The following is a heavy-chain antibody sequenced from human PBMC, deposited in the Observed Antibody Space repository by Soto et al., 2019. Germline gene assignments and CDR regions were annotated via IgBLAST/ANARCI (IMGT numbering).Heavy chain of an antibody. D-gene: IGHD2-21*01. CDR3: ARDGGERLDY. J-gene: IGHJ4*02. V-gene: IGHV3-30-3*01. CDR2: ISYDGSNK. CDR1: GFTFSSYA. Sequence: PGGSLRLSCAASGFTFSSYAMHWVRQAPGKGLEWVAVISYDGSNKYYADSVKGRFTISRDNSKNTLYLQMNSLRAEDTAVYYCARDGGERLDYWGQGXLVTVYS.